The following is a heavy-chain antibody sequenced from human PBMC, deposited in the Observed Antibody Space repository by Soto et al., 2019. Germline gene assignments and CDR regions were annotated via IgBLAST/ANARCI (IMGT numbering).Heavy chain of an antibody. CDR3: AKALAGWSYYYYMDV. J-gene: IGHJ6*03. D-gene: IGHD6-19*01. CDR1: GFTFDDYA. Sequence: GGSLRLSCAASGFTFDDYAMHWVRQAPGKGLEWVSGISWNSGSIGYADSVKGRFTISRDNAKNSLYLQMNSLRAEDTALYYCAKALAGWSYYYYMDVWGKGTTVTVSS. V-gene: IGHV3-9*01. CDR2: ISWNSGSI.